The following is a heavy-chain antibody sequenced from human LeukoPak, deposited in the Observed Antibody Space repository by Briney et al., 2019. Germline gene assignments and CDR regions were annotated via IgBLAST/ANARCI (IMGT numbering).Heavy chain of an antibody. Sequence: GGSLRLSCAASGFTFSNYAMSWVRQPPGKGLEWVSAISNGNTYYADSVRGRFTISRDDSKNMVYLQMNSLRVEDTARYYCVREAGYCASVCLKSNWFDPWGQGTLVTVSS. CDR2: ISNGNT. J-gene: IGHJ5*02. CDR1: GFTFSNYA. CDR3: VREAGYCASVCLKSNWFDP. V-gene: IGHV3-23*01. D-gene: IGHD2-21*02.